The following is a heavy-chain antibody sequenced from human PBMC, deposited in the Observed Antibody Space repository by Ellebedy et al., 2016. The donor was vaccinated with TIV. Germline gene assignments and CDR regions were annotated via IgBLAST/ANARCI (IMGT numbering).Heavy chain of an antibody. V-gene: IGHV3-74*01. CDR2: INSGWSST. J-gene: IGHJ4*02. D-gene: IGHD1-26*01. CDR1: GFTFSSNW. CDR3: ARDGIVGGTTEYYFDY. Sequence: GESLKISCVASGFTFSSNWMHWVRQAPGKGLVWVSRINSGWSSTSYADSVKGRFTISRDNAKNTLYLQMNSLRAEDTAVYYCARDGIVGGTTEYYFDYWGQGTLVTVSS.